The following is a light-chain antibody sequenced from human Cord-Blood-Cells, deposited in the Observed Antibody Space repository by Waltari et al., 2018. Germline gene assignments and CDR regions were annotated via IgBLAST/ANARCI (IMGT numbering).Light chain of an antibody. CDR2: RKN. CDR1: SSNIGSNS. CDR3: AAWDDSLRV. V-gene: IGLV1-47*01. J-gene: IGLJ3*02. Sequence: QSVLTQPPSASGTPGQRVTISCSGSSSNIGSNSVYWYQQPPGTAPKLLIYRKNQRPSGVPDRFSGSKSGTSASLAISGLRSEDEADYYCAAWDDSLRVFGGGTKLTVL.